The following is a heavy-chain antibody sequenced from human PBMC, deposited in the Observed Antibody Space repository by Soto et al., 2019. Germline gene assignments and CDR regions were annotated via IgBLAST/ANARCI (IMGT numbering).Heavy chain of an antibody. CDR3: AKFSAGTDLKFYFDY. J-gene: IGHJ4*02. CDR2: ISGSGGST. D-gene: IGHD6-13*01. CDR1: GFTFSSYA. V-gene: IGHV3-23*01. Sequence: GGSLRLSCAASGFTFSSYAMSWVRQAPGKGLEWVSAISGSGGSTYYADSVKGRSTISRDNSKNTMYLQMNSLRAEDTAVYYCAKFSAGTDLKFYFDYWGQGTLVTVSS.